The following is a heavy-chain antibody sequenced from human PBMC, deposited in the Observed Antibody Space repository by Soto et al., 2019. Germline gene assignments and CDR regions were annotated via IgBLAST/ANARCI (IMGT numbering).Heavy chain of an antibody. D-gene: IGHD5-12*01. CDR3: AKSPRGEMATD. CDR2: INTYNGMT. Sequence: QVQLVQSGGEVKKPGASVTVSCKASGYTFINYHITWVRQAPGQGLEWMAWINTYNGMTDYAQRFQGRVTMTRDTSTSTAYMELSNLGYDAKAVYFCAKSPRGEMATDWGQGTLVTVSS. V-gene: IGHV1-18*01. CDR1: GYTFINYH. J-gene: IGHJ4*02.